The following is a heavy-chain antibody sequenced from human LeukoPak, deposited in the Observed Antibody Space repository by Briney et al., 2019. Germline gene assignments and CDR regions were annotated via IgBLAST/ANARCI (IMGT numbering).Heavy chain of an antibody. V-gene: IGHV4-34*01. CDR3: ARAKYSSSWHYYYYMDV. J-gene: IGHJ6*03. CDR2: INHSGST. CDR1: GGSFSGYY. D-gene: IGHD6-13*01. Sequence: PSETLSLTCAVYGGSFSGYYWSWIRQPPGKGLEWIGEINHSGSTNYNPSLKSRVTISVDTSKNQFSLKLSSVTAADTAVYYCARAKYSSSWHYYYYMDVWGKGTTVTVSS.